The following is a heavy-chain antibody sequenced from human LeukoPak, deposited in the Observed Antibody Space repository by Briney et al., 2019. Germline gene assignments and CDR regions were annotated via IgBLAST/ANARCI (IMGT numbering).Heavy chain of an antibody. Sequence: GGSLRLSCAASGFTFSSYEMNWVRQAPGKGLEWVSYISSSGSTIYYADSVKGRFTISRDNAKNSLYLQMNSLRAEDTAVYYCARSYMVGTTTRALDIWGQGTMLTVSS. CDR1: GFTFSSYE. D-gene: IGHD1-26*01. V-gene: IGHV3-48*03. CDR2: ISSSGSTI. J-gene: IGHJ3*02. CDR3: ARSYMVGTTTRALDI.